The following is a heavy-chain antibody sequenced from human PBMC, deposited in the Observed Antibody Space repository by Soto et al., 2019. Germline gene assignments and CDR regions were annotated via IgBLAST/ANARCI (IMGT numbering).Heavy chain of an antibody. Sequence: QEQLLQSGAEVRKPGSSVKVSCKASGGPFNNYAVSWVRQAPGQGLEWMGGIIPMFETVNYAQRFQGRLTIAADESTSPAYMELTSLTSAETAIYFCARGLRTCNYGMDVWGQGTTVTVSS. D-gene: IGHD2-15*01. J-gene: IGHJ6*02. V-gene: IGHV1-69*01. CDR2: IIPMFETV. CDR3: ARGLRTCNYGMDV. CDR1: GGPFNNYA.